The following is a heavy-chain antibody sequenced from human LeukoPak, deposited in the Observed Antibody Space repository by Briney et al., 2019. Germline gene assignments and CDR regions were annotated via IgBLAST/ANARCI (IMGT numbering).Heavy chain of an antibody. D-gene: IGHD3-22*01. CDR2: INRSGST. V-gene: IGHV4-34*01. CDR1: GGSFSGYY. J-gene: IGHJ3*02. CDR3: ARDLNYDSSGGGAFDI. Sequence: SETLSLTCAVYGGSFSGYYWSWIRQPPGKGLEWIGEINRSGSTNYNPSLKSRVTISVDTSKNQFSLKLSSVTAADTAVYYCARDLNYDSSGGGAFDISGQGTMVTVSS.